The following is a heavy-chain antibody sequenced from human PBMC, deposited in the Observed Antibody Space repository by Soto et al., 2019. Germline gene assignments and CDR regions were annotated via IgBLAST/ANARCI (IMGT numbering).Heavy chain of an antibody. D-gene: IGHD3-3*01. CDR2: IYYSGST. Sequence: ETLSLTCTVSGGSISSYYWSWIRQPPGKGLEWIGYIYYSGSTNYNPSLKSRVTISVDTSKNQFSLKLSSVTAADTAVYYCARLFGTGVDYWGQGTLVTVSS. CDR1: GGSISSYY. CDR3: ARLFGTGVDY. V-gene: IGHV4-59*08. J-gene: IGHJ4*02.